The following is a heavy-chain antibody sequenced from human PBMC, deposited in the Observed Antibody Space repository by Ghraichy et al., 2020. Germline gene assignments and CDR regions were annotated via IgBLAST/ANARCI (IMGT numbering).Heavy chain of an antibody. D-gene: IGHD1-14*01. CDR2: LNIDGSTV. J-gene: IGHJ4*02. Sequence: GGSLRLSCAASGFSFTDYWMHWVRHTPGRGLEWVSHLNIDGSTVNYADSVKGRFTISRDNAKNTMYLQMISLTVEDTAVYYCVKSYKDGLRHFDCGGQGTLFTVSS. CDR3: VKSYKDGLRHFDC. CDR1: GFSFTDYW. V-gene: IGHV3-74*01.